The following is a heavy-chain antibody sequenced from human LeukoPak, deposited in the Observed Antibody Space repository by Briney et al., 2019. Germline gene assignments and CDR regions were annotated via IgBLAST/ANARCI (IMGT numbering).Heavy chain of an antibody. Sequence: SETLSLTCAVYGGSFSGYYWSWIRQPPGKGLEWIGEINHSGSTNYNPSLKSRVTISVDTSKNQFSLKLSSVTAADTAVYYCARVYSYGEYMDVWGKGTAVTVSS. J-gene: IGHJ6*03. CDR3: ARVYSYGEYMDV. D-gene: IGHD5-18*01. V-gene: IGHV4-34*01. CDR2: INHSGST. CDR1: GGSFSGYY.